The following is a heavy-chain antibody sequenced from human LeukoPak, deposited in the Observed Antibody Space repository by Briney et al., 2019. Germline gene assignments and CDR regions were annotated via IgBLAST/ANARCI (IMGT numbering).Heavy chain of an antibody. J-gene: IGHJ4*02. Sequence: PGGSLRLSCAASGFTFSSYSMNWVRQAPGKGLEWVSSISSSSSYIYYADSVKGRFTISRDNAKNSLYLQMNNLRAEDTAIYYCAKACWVSSTDAVRWGQGTLVTVSS. V-gene: IGHV3-21*04. CDR3: AKACWVSSTDAVR. CDR2: ISSSSSYI. D-gene: IGHD3-10*02. CDR1: GFTFSSYS.